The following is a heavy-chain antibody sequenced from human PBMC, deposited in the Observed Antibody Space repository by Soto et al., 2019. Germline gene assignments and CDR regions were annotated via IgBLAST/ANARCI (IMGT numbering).Heavy chain of an antibody. CDR3: ARALGYCISTSCYGIDY. J-gene: IGHJ4*02. CDR2: IYYSGST. D-gene: IGHD2-2*03. V-gene: IGHV4-31*03. Sequence: QVQLQESGPGLVKPSQTLSLTCTVSGGSISSGGYYWSWIRQHPGKGLEWIGYIYYSGSTYYNPSLKSRVTTSVDTSKNQFSLKLSSVTAADTAVYYCARALGYCISTSCYGIDYWGQGTLVTVSS. CDR1: GGSISSGGYY.